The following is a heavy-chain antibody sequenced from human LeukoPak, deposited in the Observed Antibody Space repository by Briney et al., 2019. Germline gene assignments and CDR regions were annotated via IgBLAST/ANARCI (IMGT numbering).Heavy chain of an antibody. CDR1: GGSISSSSYY. V-gene: IGHV4-39*01. J-gene: IGHJ4*02. CDR2: IYYSGST. D-gene: IGHD1-26*01. CDR3: ATQGATLYYFDY. Sequence: SETLSLTCTVSGGSISSSSYYWGWIRQPPGKGLEWIGSIYYSGSTYYNPSLKSRVTISVDTSKNQFSLKLSSVTAADTAVYYCATQGATLYYFDYWGQGTLVTVSS.